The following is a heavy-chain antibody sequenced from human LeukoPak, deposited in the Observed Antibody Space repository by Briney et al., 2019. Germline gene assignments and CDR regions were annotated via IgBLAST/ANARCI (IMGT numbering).Heavy chain of an antibody. J-gene: IGHJ6*03. Sequence: ASVKVSCKASGYTFTSYGISWVRQAPGQGLEWMGWISAYNGNTNYAQKLQGRVTMTTDTSTSTAYMELRSLRSDDTAVYYCARLGSDVLRFLEWLPSGYYYYMDVWGKGTTVTVSS. CDR2: ISAYNGNT. CDR1: GYTFTSYG. CDR3: ARLGSDVLRFLEWLPSGYYYYMDV. D-gene: IGHD3-3*01. V-gene: IGHV1-18*01.